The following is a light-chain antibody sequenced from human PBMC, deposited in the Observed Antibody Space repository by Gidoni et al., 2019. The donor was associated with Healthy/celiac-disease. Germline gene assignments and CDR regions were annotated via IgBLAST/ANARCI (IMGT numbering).Light chain of an antibody. CDR2: GAS. Sequence: EIVMTQSPATLSVSPGERATLACRASQSVSSYLAWYQQKPGQAPRLLIYGASTRATVIPARFSGSVSGTEFTLTISSLQSEDFAVYYCQQYNNWPALTFGGGTKVEIK. CDR1: QSVSSY. V-gene: IGKV3-15*01. CDR3: QQYNNWPALT. J-gene: IGKJ4*01.